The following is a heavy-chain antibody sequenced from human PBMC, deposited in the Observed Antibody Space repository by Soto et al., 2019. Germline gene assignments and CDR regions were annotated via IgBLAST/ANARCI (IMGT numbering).Heavy chain of an antibody. Sequence: GEPLKISCKGSGYSLTNYCIVLVRQMPGKGPEWMGIIYPGDSDTRYSPSFQGQVTISADESISTAYLQWSSLRASDTAMYYCARPRVGATEAFDYWGQGTLVTVSS. CDR2: IYPGDSDT. CDR1: GYSLTNYC. V-gene: IGHV5-51*01. CDR3: ARPRVGATEAFDY. J-gene: IGHJ4*02. D-gene: IGHD2-2*01.